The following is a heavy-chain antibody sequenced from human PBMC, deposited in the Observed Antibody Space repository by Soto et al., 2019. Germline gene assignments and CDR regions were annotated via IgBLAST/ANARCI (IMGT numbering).Heavy chain of an antibody. CDR1: GGTFSSYA. D-gene: IGHD3-9*01. Sequence: GASVKVSCKASGGTFSSYAISRVRQAPGQGLEWMGGIIPIFGTANYAQKFQGRVTITADKSTSTAYMELSSLRSEDTAVYYCATHRYFDIRTYNWFDPWGQGTLVTVSS. V-gene: IGHV1-69*06. CDR3: ATHRYFDIRTYNWFDP. J-gene: IGHJ5*02. CDR2: IIPIFGTA.